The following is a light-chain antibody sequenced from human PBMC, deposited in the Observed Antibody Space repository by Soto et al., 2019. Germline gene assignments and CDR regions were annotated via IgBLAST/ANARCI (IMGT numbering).Light chain of an antibody. CDR1: QSVSSN. Sequence: EIVMTQSPATLSVSPWGRATLSCRASQSVSSNLAWYQQKPGQAPRLLIYGASTRATGIPARFSGSGSETEFTLTISSLQSEDYAIYYCQQYNNWPPWTFGQGTKVDI. J-gene: IGKJ1*01. CDR3: QQYNNWPPWT. V-gene: IGKV3-15*01. CDR2: GAS.